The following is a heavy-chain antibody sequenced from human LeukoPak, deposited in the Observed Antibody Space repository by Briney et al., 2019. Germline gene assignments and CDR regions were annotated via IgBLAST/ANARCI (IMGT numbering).Heavy chain of an antibody. J-gene: IGHJ6*03. V-gene: IGHV3-74*01. D-gene: IGHD3-9*01. Sequence: PGGSLRLSCAASGFTFSSYWMHWVRQAPGKGLVWVSRINSDGSGTSYADSVKGRFTISRDNAKNTLYLQMNSLRAEDTAVYYCAARYSNYYYYYMDVWGKGTTVTVSS. CDR2: INSDGSGT. CDR3: AARYSNYYYYYMDV. CDR1: GFTFSSYW.